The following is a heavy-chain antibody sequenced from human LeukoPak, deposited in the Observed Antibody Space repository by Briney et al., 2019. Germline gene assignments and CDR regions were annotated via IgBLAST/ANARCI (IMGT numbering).Heavy chain of an antibody. CDR3: ARVAGSGYLVDY. CDR2: ISSSGSTI. D-gene: IGHD3-22*01. J-gene: IGHJ4*02. Sequence: GGSLRLSCAASGFTFSDYYMSWIRQAPGKGLEWVSYISSSGSTIYYADSVKGRFTISRDNAKNSLYLQMDSLRAEDTALYYCARVAGSGYLVDYWGRGTLVTVSS. V-gene: IGHV3-11*01. CDR1: GFTFSDYY.